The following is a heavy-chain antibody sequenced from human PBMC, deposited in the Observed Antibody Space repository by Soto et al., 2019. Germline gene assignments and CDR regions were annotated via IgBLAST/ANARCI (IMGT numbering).Heavy chain of an antibody. Sequence: EAQLVESGGGLVQPGRSLRLSCAGSGFIFDDFAIHWVRQAPGKGLEWVSGISWNSDSIGYADSVKGRFTISRDNAKNALYLQMNSLRVEDTALYYCTKVGGIYDFWSGPLPFDLWGQGTLVTVSS. CDR1: GFIFDDFA. CDR2: ISWNSDSI. J-gene: IGHJ4*02. D-gene: IGHD3-3*01. CDR3: TKVGGIYDFWSGPLPFDL. V-gene: IGHV3-9*01.